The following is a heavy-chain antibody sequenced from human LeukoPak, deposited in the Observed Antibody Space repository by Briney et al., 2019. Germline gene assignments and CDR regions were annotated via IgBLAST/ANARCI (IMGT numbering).Heavy chain of an antibody. J-gene: IGHJ3*02. Sequence: GGSLRLSCAASGFTFSSYAMHWVRQAPGKGLEWVAVISYDGSNKYYADSVKGRFTISRDNSKNTLYLQMNSLRAEDTAVYYCASVSSTSHDAFDIWGQGTMVTVSS. CDR1: GFTFSSYA. D-gene: IGHD2-2*01. CDR3: ASVSSTSHDAFDI. V-gene: IGHV3-30-3*01. CDR2: ISYDGSNK.